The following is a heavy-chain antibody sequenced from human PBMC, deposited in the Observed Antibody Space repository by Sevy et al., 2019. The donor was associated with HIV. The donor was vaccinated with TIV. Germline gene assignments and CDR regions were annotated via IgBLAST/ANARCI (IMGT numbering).Heavy chain of an antibody. Sequence: GGSLRLSCAASGFTFSSYGMHWVRQAPGKGLEWVAVISYDGSNKYYADSVKGRFTISRDNSKNTLYLQMNSLRAEDTAVYYCAKDRAISRFRIYDAFDIWGQGTMVTVSS. CDR2: ISYDGSNK. J-gene: IGHJ3*02. D-gene: IGHD3-10*01. CDR3: AKDRAISRFRIYDAFDI. V-gene: IGHV3-30*18. CDR1: GFTFSSYG.